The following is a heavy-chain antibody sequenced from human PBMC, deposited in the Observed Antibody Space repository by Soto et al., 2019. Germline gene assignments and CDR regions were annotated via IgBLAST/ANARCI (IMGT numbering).Heavy chain of an antibody. D-gene: IGHD3-3*01. CDR3: AKGTTVTIFGVVITRSFDY. V-gene: IGHV3-23*01. Sequence: PGGSLRLSCAASGFTFSSYAMSWVRQAPGKGLERVSAISGSGGSTYYADSVKGRFTISRDNSKNTLYLQMNSLRAEDTAVYYCAKGTTVTIFGVVITRSFDYWGQGTLVTVSS. J-gene: IGHJ4*02. CDR1: GFTFSSYA. CDR2: ISGSGGST.